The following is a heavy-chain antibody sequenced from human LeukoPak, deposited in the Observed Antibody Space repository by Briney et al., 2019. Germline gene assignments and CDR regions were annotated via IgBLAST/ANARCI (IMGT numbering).Heavy chain of an antibody. CDR1: GFTFNGYI. CDR3: AREAPIMVRGWFDP. D-gene: IGHD3-10*01. V-gene: IGHV3-21*01. Sequence: GGSLRLSCAASGFTFNGYIMNWVRQAPGKGLEWVSSITKTGHDTYYADSVRGRFTISRDNAKNSLYLQMNSLRAEDSAVYYCAREAPIMVRGWFDPWGQGTLVTVCS. CDR2: ITKTGHDT. J-gene: IGHJ5*02.